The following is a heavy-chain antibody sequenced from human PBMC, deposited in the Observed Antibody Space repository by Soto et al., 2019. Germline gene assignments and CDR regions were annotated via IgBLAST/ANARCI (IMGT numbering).Heavy chain of an antibody. J-gene: IGHJ4*02. V-gene: IGHV3-7*01. CDR2: IKQDGSEK. CDR1: GFTFITYW. CDR3: ARDYYFDY. Sequence: GGSLRLSCAASGFTFITYWMSWVRQAPGKGLEWVANIKQDGSEKYYVDSVKGRFTISRDNAKNSLYLQMNSLRAEDTAVCYCARDYYFDYWGQGTLVTVSS.